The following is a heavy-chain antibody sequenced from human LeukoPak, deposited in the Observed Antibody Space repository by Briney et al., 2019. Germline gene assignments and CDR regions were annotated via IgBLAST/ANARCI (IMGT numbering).Heavy chain of an antibody. CDR2: ISSDGSKK. J-gene: IGHJ3*02. D-gene: IGHD2-21*02. CDR3: ARGGAERIVVVTRYRQPFDI. CDR1: GFTFTNFG. V-gene: IGHV3-30*03. Sequence: GGSLRLSCAASGFTFTNFGLHWVRQAPGKGLEWVAVISSDGSKKYYADSVKGRFTISRDNSKNTLYLQMNSLRAEDTAVYYCARGGAERIVVVTRYRQPFDIWGQGTMVTVSS.